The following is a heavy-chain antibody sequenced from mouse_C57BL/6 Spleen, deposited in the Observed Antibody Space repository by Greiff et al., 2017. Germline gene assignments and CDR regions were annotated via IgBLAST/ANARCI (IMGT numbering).Heavy chain of an antibody. CDR2: ILPGSGST. CDR3: ARSRYDYDRAAWFAY. J-gene: IGHJ3*01. Sequence: VKLMESGAELMKPGASVKLSCKATGYTFTGYWIEWVKQRPGHGLEWIGEILPGSGSTNYNEKLKGKAPFTAETSSNTAYMQLSSLTTEDSAIYYCARSRYDYDRAAWFAYWGQGTLVTVSA. CDR1: GYTFTGYW. D-gene: IGHD2-4*01. V-gene: IGHV1-9*01.